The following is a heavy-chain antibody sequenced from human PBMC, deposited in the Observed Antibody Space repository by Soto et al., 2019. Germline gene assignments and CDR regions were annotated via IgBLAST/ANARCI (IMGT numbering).Heavy chain of an antibody. CDR1: GYSISSGYY. Sequence: ASETLSLTCAVSGYSISSGYYWGWIRQPPGKGLEWIGSIYHSGSTYYNPSLKSRVTISVDTSKNQFSLKLSSVTAADTAVYYCARASGFSHWGQGTLVTVSS. V-gene: IGHV4-38-2*01. D-gene: IGHD3-10*01. CDR2: IYHSGST. J-gene: IGHJ4*02. CDR3: ARASGFSH.